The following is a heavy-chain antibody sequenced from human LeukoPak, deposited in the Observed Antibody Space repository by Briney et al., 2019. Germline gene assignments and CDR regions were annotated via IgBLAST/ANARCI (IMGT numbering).Heavy chain of an antibody. J-gene: IGHJ3*02. CDR1: GFTVSSNY. Sequence: GGSLRLSCAASGFTVSSNYMSWVRQAPGEGLEWVSVIYNSGNTYYADCVKGRFTISRDNSKNTLYLQMSSLGDEDTAVYYCAGEVIYGAFDIWGQGTMVTVSS. CDR3: AGEVIYGAFDI. D-gene: IGHD2/OR15-2a*01. V-gene: IGHV3-53*01. CDR2: IYNSGNT.